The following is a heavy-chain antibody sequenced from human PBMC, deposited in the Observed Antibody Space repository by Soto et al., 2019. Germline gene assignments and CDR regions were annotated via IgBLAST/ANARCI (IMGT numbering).Heavy chain of an antibody. J-gene: IGHJ4*02. CDR2: IYYSGGT. D-gene: IGHD6-13*01. V-gene: IGHV4-59*01. Sequence: PSETLSLTCTVSGDSIISSYYWSWIRQAPGKGLEWIGHIYYSGGTNYNPSLKSRVTISVDTSKSQFSLKLTSVTVEDTAVYYSATSYGNAWYTYWGQGTQVTVSS. CDR3: ATSYGNAWYTY. CDR1: GDSIISSYY.